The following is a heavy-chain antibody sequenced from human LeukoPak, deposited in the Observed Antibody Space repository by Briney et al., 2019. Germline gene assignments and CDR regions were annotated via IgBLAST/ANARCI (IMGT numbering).Heavy chain of an antibody. CDR3: ARDTACYDLDY. D-gene: IGHD3-3*01. CDR1: GFTFSSYA. Sequence: PGGSLRLSCAASGFTFSSYAMHWVRQAPGKGLEWVAVISYDGSNKYYADSVKGRFTISRDNAKNSLYLQMNSLRAEDTAVYYCARDTACYDLDYWGQETLVTVSS. V-gene: IGHV3-30-3*01. J-gene: IGHJ4*02. CDR2: ISYDGSNK.